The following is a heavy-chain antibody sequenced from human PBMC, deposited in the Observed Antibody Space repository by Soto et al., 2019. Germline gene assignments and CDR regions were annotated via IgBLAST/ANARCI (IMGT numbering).Heavy chain of an antibody. J-gene: IGHJ4*02. D-gene: IGHD3-22*01. CDR2: IMPFFGSG. Sequence: QVYLVPSAAEVKKPGSSVKVSCKALRVTFTNYAFSWVRQAPGQGLEWMGGIMPFFGSGNYAQKFQGRINITADDSTSSVYLELTSLRSEDTAVYYFARDRAGYYSHFVYWGQGTLVTVSS. V-gene: IGHV1-69*01. CDR3: ARDRAGYYSHFVY. CDR1: RVTFTNYA.